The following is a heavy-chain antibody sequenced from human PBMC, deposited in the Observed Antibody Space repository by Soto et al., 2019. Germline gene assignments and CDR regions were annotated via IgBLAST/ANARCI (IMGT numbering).Heavy chain of an antibody. V-gene: IGHV1-2*04. CDR2: INPNSGGT. J-gene: IGHJ3*02. CDR3: AIIMVAAAGNGPPDAFDI. D-gene: IGHD6-13*01. Sequence: ASVKVSCKASGYTFTGYYMQWVRQAPGQGLEWMGWINPNSGGTNYAQKFQGWVTMTRDTSISTAYMELSRLRSDDTAVYYCAIIMVAAAGNGPPDAFDIWGQGTMVTVSS. CDR1: GYTFTGYY.